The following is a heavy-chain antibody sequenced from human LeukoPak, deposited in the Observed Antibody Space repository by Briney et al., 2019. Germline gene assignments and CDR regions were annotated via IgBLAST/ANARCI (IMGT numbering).Heavy chain of an antibody. CDR2: IYTSGST. V-gene: IGHV4-4*02. D-gene: IGHD6-13*01. Sequence: SETLSLTCDVSGGSISRGYWWSWVRQSPGKGLEWIGRIYTSGSTNYNPSLKSRVTISVDTSKNQFSLKLSSVTAADTAVYYCVGSRSSYGYWGQGTLVTVSS. J-gene: IGHJ4*02. CDR3: VGSRSSYGY. CDR1: GGSISRGYW.